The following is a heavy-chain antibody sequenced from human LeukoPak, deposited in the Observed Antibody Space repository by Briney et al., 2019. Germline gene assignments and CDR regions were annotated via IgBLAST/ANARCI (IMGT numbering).Heavy chain of an antibody. V-gene: IGHV3-30*18. CDR1: GFTFSNYG. J-gene: IGHJ4*01. Sequence: GGSLRLSCVASGFTFSNYGMHWVRQAPGKGLEWVAIISYDGDTKRYADSVKGRFTISRDNSRNTLYLQMSNLRPEDTAVYFCAKDNNWLYYFDYWGHGTLVSVTS. D-gene: IGHD5-24*01. CDR2: ISYDGDTK. CDR3: AKDNNWLYYFDY.